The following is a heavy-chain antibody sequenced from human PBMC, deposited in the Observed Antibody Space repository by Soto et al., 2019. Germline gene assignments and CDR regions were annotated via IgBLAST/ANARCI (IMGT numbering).Heavy chain of an antibody. CDR2: ISGSGGST. CDR1: GFTFSSYA. D-gene: IGHD3-22*01. Sequence: GGSLRLSCAASGFTFSSYAMSWVRQAPGKGLEWVSAISGSGGSTYYADSVKGRFTISRDNSKNTLYLQMNSLRAEDTAVYYCVPDPFYYYDSSGYYTLFGYWGQGTLVTVSS. V-gene: IGHV3-23*01. J-gene: IGHJ4*02. CDR3: VPDPFYYYDSSGYYTLFGY.